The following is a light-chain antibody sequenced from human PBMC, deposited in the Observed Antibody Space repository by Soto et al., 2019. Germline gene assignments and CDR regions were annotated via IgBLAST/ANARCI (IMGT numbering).Light chain of an antibody. CDR2: KAS. J-gene: IGKJ1*01. CDR1: QSISNW. CDR3: QQYNSYSWT. V-gene: IGKV1-5*03. Sequence: DIQMTQSPSTLSASVGDRVTITCRANQSISNWLAWYQKKPGKVPKLLIYKASNLDYGVPSRFSGSGSGTGFTLTISSLQPDDFATYYCQQYNSYSWTFGQGTKVEAK.